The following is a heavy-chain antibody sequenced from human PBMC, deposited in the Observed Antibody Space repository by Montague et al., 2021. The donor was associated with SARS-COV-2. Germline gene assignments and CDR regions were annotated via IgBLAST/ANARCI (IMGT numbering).Heavy chain of an antibody. CDR3: ARMRYYYYMDV. J-gene: IGHJ6*03. Sequence: PALVKPTQTLTLACTFSGFSLSTSGMCVSWIRQPPGKALEWLALIDWDDDKYYSTSLETRLTISRDTSKNQVVLTMTSMDPVDTATYYCARMRYYYYMDVWGKGTTVTVSS. V-gene: IGHV2-70*01. CDR1: GFSLSTSGMC. CDR2: IDWDDDK.